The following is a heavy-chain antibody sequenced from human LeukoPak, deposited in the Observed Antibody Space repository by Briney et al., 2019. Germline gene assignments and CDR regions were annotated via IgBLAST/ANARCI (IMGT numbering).Heavy chain of an antibody. D-gene: IGHD2-2*01. CDR3: ARGEFCSSTSCYDRPWDY. V-gene: IGHV4-30-2*01. Sequence: SQTLSLTCTVSVGSINSDNYYWSWIRQPPGKGLEWIGYIYHSGSTYYNPSLKSRVTISVDRSKNQFSLKLSSVTAADTAVYYCARGEFCSSTSCYDRPWDYWGQGTLVTVSS. J-gene: IGHJ4*02. CDR2: IYHSGST. CDR1: VGSINSDNYY.